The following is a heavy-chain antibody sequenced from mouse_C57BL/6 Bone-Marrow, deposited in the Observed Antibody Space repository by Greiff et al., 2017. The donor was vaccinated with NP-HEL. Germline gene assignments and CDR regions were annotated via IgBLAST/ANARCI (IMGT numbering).Heavy chain of an antibody. J-gene: IGHJ1*03. Sequence: EVMLVESGGGLVKPGGSLKLSCAASGFTFSDYGMHWVRQAPEKGLEWVAYISSGSSTIYYADTVKGRFTISRDNAKNTLFLQMTSLRSEDTAMYYCANDYGGYFDVWGTGTTVTVSS. V-gene: IGHV5-17*01. CDR1: GFTFSDYG. D-gene: IGHD2-4*01. CDR3: ANDYGGYFDV. CDR2: ISSGSSTI.